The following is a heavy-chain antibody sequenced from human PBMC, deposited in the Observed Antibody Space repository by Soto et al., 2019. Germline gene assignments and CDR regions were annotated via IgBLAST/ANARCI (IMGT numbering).Heavy chain of an antibody. J-gene: IGHJ4*02. CDR2: ISGSGGST. Sequence: GGSLRLSCAASGFNLFTFRSYAMTWVRQAPGKGLEWVSAISGSGGSTYYADSVKGRFTISRDNSKDTLYLQMSSLRAEDTATYYCARSTTTIFATAVLDYWGQGTLVTV. CDR1: GFNLFTFRSYA. CDR3: ARSTTTIFATAVLDY. V-gene: IGHV3-23*01. D-gene: IGHD3-3*01.